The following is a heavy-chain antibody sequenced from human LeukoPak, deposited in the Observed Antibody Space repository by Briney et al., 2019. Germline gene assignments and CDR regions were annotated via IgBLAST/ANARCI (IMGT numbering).Heavy chain of an antibody. J-gene: IGHJ4*02. Sequence: PSETLSLTCAVYGGSFSGYYWSWIRQPPGKGLEWIGYIYYSGSTNYNPSLKSRVTISVDTSKNQFSLKLSSVTAADTAVYYCARDPSEMATIGYFDYWGQGTLVTVSS. CDR2: IYYSGST. D-gene: IGHD5-24*01. V-gene: IGHV4-59*01. CDR1: GGSFSGYY. CDR3: ARDPSEMATIGYFDY.